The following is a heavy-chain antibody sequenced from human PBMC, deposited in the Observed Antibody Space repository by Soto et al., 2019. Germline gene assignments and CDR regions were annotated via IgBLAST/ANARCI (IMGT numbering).Heavy chain of an antibody. CDR1: GGTFSSYA. Sequence: QVQLXXSGAEVKKPGSSVKVSCKASGGTFSSYAINWVRQAPGQGLEWMGGIIPIYGTANYAQKFQGRVTITADESTSTAYMELSSLRSEDTAVYYCARATVTYDYYYYGMDVWGQGTTVTVSS. CDR2: IIPIYGTA. D-gene: IGHD4-17*01. CDR3: ARATVTYDYYYYGMDV. V-gene: IGHV1-69*12. J-gene: IGHJ6*02.